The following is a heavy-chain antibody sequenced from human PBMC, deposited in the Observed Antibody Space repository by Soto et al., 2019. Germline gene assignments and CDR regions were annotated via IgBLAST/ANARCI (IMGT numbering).Heavy chain of an antibody. J-gene: IGHJ3*02. Sequence: SCKASGYTFTGYYMHWVRQAPGKGLEWVSGINWNGGSTGYADSVKGRFTISRDNAKNSLYLQMNSLRAEGTALYYCARGVRGYDFWSGYYSDAFDIWGQGTMVTVSS. CDR1: GYTFTGYY. CDR3: ARGVRGYDFWSGYYSDAFDI. D-gene: IGHD3-3*01. V-gene: IGHV3-20*04. CDR2: INWNGGST.